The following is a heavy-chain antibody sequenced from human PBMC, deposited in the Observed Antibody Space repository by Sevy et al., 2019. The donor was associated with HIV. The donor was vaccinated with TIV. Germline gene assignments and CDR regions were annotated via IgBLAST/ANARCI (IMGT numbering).Heavy chain of an antibody. CDR3: AGENAWGRGYS. J-gene: IGHJ4*02. CDR2: IYYNGHI. D-gene: IGHD1-26*01. CDR1: GGSITSLY. Sequence: SETLSLTCTVSGGSITSLYWNWIRQPPGKGLEWIANIYYNGHINYNPSLKSRVTLSLDTSKNQVSLRLSSVTAADTAMYYCAGENAWGRGYSWGQGTPVTVSS. V-gene: IGHV4-59*08.